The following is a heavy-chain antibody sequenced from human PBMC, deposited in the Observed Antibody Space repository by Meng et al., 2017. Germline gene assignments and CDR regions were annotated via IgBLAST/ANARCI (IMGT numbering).Heavy chain of an antibody. J-gene: IGHJ2*01. CDR1: GGSFSGYY. Sequence: QVQLQQGGAGLLKPSETLSLTCAGYGGSFSGYYWSWIRQPPGKGLEWIGEINHSGSTNYNPSLKSRVTISVDTSKNQFSLKLSSVTAADTAVYYCARGRSGTWPWYFDLWGRGTLVTVSS. CDR3: ARGRSGTWPWYFDL. D-gene: IGHD1-1*01. V-gene: IGHV4-34*01. CDR2: INHSGST.